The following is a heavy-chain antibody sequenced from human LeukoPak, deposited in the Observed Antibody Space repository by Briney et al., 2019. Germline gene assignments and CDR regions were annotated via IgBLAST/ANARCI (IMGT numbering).Heavy chain of an antibody. V-gene: IGHV4-34*01. J-gene: IGHJ6*02. CDR1: GGSFSGYY. Sequence: SETLSLTCAVYGGSFSGYYWSWIRQPPGKGLEWIGEINHSGSTNYNPSLKSRVTISVDTSKNQLSLKLSSVTAADTAVYYCARSVYDISSYYYGMDVWGQGTTVTVSS. CDR2: INHSGST. D-gene: IGHD3-9*01. CDR3: ARSVYDISSYYYGMDV.